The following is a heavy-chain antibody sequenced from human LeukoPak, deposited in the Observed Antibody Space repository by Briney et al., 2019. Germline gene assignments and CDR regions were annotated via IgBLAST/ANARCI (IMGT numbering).Heavy chain of an antibody. D-gene: IGHD3-9*01. Sequence: SETLSLTCSVSGGSFSTYYWSWIRHPPGKGLEWIGFIYYSGSTDYNPSLKSRVTISIDTSKKQFSLKLSSVTAADTAVYYCARGVVLTGYPLDFWGRGTLVTVSS. CDR2: IYYSGST. CDR3: ARGVVLTGYPLDF. CDR1: GGSFSTYY. V-gene: IGHV4-59*01. J-gene: IGHJ4*02.